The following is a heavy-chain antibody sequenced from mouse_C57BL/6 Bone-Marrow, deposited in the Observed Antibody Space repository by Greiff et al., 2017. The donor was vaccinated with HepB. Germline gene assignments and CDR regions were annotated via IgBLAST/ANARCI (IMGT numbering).Heavy chain of an antibody. CDR2: IDPETGGT. CDR3: TTPIYYYGSSSLYAMDY. V-gene: IGHV1-15*01. CDR1: GYTFTDYE. D-gene: IGHD1-1*01. Sequence: VQLQQSGAELVRPGASVTLSCKASGYTFTDYEMHWVKQTPVHGLEWIGAIDPETGGTAYNQKFKGKAILTADKSSSTAYMELRSLTSEDSAVYYCTTPIYYYGSSSLYAMDYWGQGTSVTVSS. J-gene: IGHJ4*01.